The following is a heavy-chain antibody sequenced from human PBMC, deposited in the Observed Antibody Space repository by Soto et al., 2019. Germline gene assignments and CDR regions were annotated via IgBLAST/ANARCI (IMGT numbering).Heavy chain of an antibody. J-gene: IGHJ6*02. Sequence: GGSLRLSCAASGFTFSSYGMHWVRQAPGKGLEWVAVIWYDGSNKYYADSVKGRFTISRDNSKNTLYLQMNSLRAEDTAVYYCARDYAVTDYYYYGMDVWGQGTTVT. D-gene: IGHD3-16*01. CDR1: GFTFSSYG. CDR3: ARDYAVTDYYYYGMDV. CDR2: IWYDGSNK. V-gene: IGHV3-33*01.